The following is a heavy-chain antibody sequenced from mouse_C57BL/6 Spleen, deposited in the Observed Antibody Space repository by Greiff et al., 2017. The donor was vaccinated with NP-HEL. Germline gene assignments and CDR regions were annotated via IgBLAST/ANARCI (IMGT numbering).Heavy chain of an antibody. CDR3: ARPIYDGYSAWFAY. CDR1: GYTFTSYG. Sequence: VQLQQSGAELARPGASVKLSCKASGYTFTSYGISWVKQRTGQGLEWIGEIYPRSGNTYYNEKFKGKATLTADTSSNTAYMQLSSLTTEDSAIYYCARPIYDGYSAWFAYWGQGTLVTVSA. CDR2: IYPRSGNT. V-gene: IGHV1-81*01. D-gene: IGHD2-3*01. J-gene: IGHJ3*01.